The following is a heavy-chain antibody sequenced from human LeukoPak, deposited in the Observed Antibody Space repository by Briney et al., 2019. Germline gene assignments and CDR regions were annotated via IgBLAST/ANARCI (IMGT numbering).Heavy chain of an antibody. V-gene: IGHV3-21*01. CDR1: GFTFSSYG. CDR2: ISSSSRYI. CDR3: ARDGDIVVVPAAGDY. D-gene: IGHD2-2*01. J-gene: IGHJ4*02. Sequence: GSLRLSCAASGFTFSSYGMHWVRQAPGKGLEWVSSISSSSRYIYYADSVKGRFTISRDNAKNSLYLQMNSLRAEDTAVYYCARDGDIVVVPAAGDYWGQGTLVTVSS.